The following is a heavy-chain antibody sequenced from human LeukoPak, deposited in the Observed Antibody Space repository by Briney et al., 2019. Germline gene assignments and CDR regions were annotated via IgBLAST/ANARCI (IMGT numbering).Heavy chain of an antibody. CDR3: ARQGGSSWADFDY. D-gene: IGHD6-13*01. Sequence: GESLKISCKGSGYSFTSYWIGWVRQMPGRGLEWMGSIYPGDSDTRYSPSFQGQVTISADKSISTAYLQWSSLKASDTAMYYCARQGGSSWADFDYWGQGTLVTVSS. V-gene: IGHV5-51*01. CDR2: IYPGDSDT. J-gene: IGHJ4*02. CDR1: GYSFTSYW.